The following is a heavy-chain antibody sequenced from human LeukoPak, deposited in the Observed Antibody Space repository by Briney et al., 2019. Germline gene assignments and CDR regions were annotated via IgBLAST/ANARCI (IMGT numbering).Heavy chain of an antibody. CDR3: ARGRGNYYDSSGYYLDYMDV. J-gene: IGHJ6*03. CDR1: GYTFTSYG. V-gene: IGHV1-18*01. CDR2: ISAYNGNT. D-gene: IGHD3-22*01. Sequence: GASVKVSCKASGYTFTSYGISWVRQAPGQGLEWMGWISAYNGNTNYAQKLQGRVTMTTDTSTSTAYMELRSLRSDDTAVYYCARGRGNYYDSSGYYLDYMDVWGKGTTVTVSS.